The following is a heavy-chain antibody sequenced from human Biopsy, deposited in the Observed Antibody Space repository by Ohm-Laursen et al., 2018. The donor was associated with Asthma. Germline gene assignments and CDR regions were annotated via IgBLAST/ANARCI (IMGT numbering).Heavy chain of an antibody. Sequence: SQTLSLTCSVSGAAISRGGYYWSRIRQPPGKGLEWIGYIYTDGSTDYNPSLKSRLSMSVDTSMNHFSLKLSSVTAADTAVYYCARHWDWGSFFDYWGQGTPVTVSS. CDR3: ARHWDWGSFFDY. V-gene: IGHV4-31*03. CDR2: IYTDGST. CDR1: GAAISRGGYY. J-gene: IGHJ4*02. D-gene: IGHD7-27*01.